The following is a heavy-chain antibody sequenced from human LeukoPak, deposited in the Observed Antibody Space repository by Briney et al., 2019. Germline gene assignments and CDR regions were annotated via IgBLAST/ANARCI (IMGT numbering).Heavy chain of an antibody. CDR1: GFTFSIYW. J-gene: IGHJ5*02. V-gene: IGHV3-74*01. CDR3: IRDFRSADL. Sequence: GGSLRLSCVASGFTFSIYWMHWVREPPGEGRVWVSRIYVDGRTANYADSVRGRVTISRDNAKNTVYLEMNSLSVEDTATYYCIRDFRSADLWGQGTLVTVTS. CDR2: IYVDGRTA.